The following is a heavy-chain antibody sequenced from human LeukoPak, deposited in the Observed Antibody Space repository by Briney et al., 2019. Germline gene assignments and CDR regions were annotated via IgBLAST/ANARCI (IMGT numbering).Heavy chain of an antibody. Sequence: SETLSLTCTVSGGSISSGGYYWSWIRQPPGKGLEWIGYIYHSGSTYYNPSLKSRVSMSVDKSKNHLSLRLTSVTAADTDVYYCAREGLGETYFEYWGRGILVTVSS. CDR1: GGSISSGGYY. D-gene: IGHD3-10*01. CDR2: IYHSGST. V-gene: IGHV4-30-2*01. CDR3: AREGLGETYFEY. J-gene: IGHJ4*02.